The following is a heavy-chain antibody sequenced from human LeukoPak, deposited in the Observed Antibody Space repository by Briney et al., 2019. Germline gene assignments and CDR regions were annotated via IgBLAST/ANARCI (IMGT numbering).Heavy chain of an antibody. CDR1: GFIFSNYG. CDR2: INYSGTDT. V-gene: IGHV3-23*01. D-gene: IGHD1-26*01. J-gene: IGHJ4*02. CDR3: AKGRQLRRSDAFDI. Sequence: GGTLRLSCAASGFIFSNYGMTWVRQAPGKGLEWVSIINYSGTDTYYADSVKGRFTISRDNSKNTLYLQMNSLRGEDTAVYYCAKGRQLRRSDAFDIWGQGTLVTVSS.